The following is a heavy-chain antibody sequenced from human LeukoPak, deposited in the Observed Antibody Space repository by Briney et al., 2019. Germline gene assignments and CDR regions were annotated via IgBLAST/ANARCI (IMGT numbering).Heavy chain of an antibody. V-gene: IGHV3-30*04. CDR1: GFTFSSYA. D-gene: IGHD1-26*01. Sequence: GGSLRLSCAASGFTFSSYAMHWVRQAPGKGLEWVAVISYDGSNKYYADSVKGRLTISRDNSKNTLYLQMNSLRAEDTAVYYCASCTVGATAFDYWGQGTLVTVSS. J-gene: IGHJ4*02. CDR3: ASCTVGATAFDY. CDR2: ISYDGSNK.